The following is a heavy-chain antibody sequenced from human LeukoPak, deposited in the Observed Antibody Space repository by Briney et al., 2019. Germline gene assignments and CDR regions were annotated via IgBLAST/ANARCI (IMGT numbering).Heavy chain of an antibody. CDR1: GGTFSSYA. CDR2: IIPIFGTA. Sequence: SVKVSCKASGGTFSSYAISWVRQAPGQGLEWMGGIIPIFGTANYAQKFQGRVTITADESTSTAYMELSSLRSEDTAVCYCARNLYLPIGGYYYYYMDVWGKGTTVTVSS. D-gene: IGHD3-16*01. CDR3: ARNLYLPIGGYYYYYMDV. J-gene: IGHJ6*03. V-gene: IGHV1-69*13.